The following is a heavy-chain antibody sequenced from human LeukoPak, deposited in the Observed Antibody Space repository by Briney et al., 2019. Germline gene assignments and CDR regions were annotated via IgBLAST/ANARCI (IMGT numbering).Heavy chain of an antibody. V-gene: IGHV3-30*04. CDR2: ISYDGSNK. CDR3: ARGGGHKRITIFGVAKNWFDP. J-gene: IGHJ5*02. CDR1: GFTFSSYA. D-gene: IGHD3-3*01. Sequence: AGRSLRLSCAASGFTFSSYAMHWVRQAPGKGLEWVAVISYDGSNKYYADSVKGRFTISRDNSKNTLYLQMNSLRAEDTAVYYCARGGGHKRITIFGVAKNWFDPWGQGTLVTVSS.